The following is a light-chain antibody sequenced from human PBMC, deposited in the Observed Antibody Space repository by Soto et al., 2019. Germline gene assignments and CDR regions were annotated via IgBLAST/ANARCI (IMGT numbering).Light chain of an antibody. Sequence: DVNMSQSPSTLSASMGDRVTISCRASQNIFTYLAWYQQKPGKAPKLLIFDASTLQSGVPPRFSGSGSGTEFTLTISSLQPDDFATYYCQHYTLYSASFAPGTKVAIK. CDR3: QHYTLYSAS. CDR2: DAS. CDR1: QNIFTY. J-gene: IGKJ3*01. V-gene: IGKV1-5*01.